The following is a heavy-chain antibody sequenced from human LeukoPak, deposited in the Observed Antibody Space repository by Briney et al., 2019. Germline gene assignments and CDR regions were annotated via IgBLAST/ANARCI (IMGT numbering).Heavy chain of an antibody. V-gene: IGHV1-2*02. CDR3: ARDRVPVFLEWLLPEYFQH. J-gene: IGHJ1*01. Sequence: GASVKVSCKASGYTFTGYFMHWVRQAPGQGLEWMGWINPNSGGTNYAQKFQGRVTMTRDTSISTAYMELRSLRSDDTAVYYCARDRVPVFLEWLLPEYFQHWGQGTLVTVSS. CDR1: GYTFTGYF. D-gene: IGHD3-3*01. CDR2: INPNSGGT.